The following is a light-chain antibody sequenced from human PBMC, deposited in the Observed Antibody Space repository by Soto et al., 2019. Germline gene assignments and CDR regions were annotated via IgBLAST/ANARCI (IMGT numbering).Light chain of an antibody. J-gene: IGLJ2*01. CDR1: NSDGVNYNW. CDR3: SSSSASGIHV. Sequence: QSALTQPASVSGSPGQSITISCTGTNSDGVNYNWVAWYQQHPGKVPKLMIYEVSNRPSGVSNRFSGSKSGNTASLTISGLQAEDEAHYYCSSSSASGIHVFGGGTKVTVL. CDR2: EVS. V-gene: IGLV2-14*01.